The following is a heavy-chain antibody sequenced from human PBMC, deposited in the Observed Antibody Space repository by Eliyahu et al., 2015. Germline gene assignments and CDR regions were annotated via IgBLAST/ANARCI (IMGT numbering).Heavy chain of an antibody. V-gene: IGHV3-74*01. CDR1: GFXFSSYW. CDR3: TRVLPSQQRQLDY. D-gene: IGHD6-25*01. CDR2: INIDGGSI. J-gene: IGHJ4*02. Sequence: EVQLVESGGGLVQPGGSLXLSCVASGFXFSSYWMHWVRQAPGQGLVWVSRINIDGGSISYADSVKGRFTISRDNAKNTLYLQMNSLRVDDTAVYYCTRVLPSQQRQLDYWGQGTLVTVSS.